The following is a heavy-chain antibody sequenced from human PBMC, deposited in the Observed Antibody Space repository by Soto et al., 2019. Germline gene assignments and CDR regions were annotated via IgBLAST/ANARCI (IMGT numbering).Heavy chain of an antibody. V-gene: IGHV1-18*01. D-gene: IGHD3-10*01. J-gene: IGHJ6*02. Sequence: ASVKVSCKASGYTFTSYGISWVRQAPGQGLEWMRWISAYNGNTNYAQKLQGRVTMTTDTSTSTAYMELRSLRSDDTAVYYCARDQYGSGSYLYYYYGMDVWGQGTTVTVSS. CDR1: GYTFTSYG. CDR2: ISAYNGNT. CDR3: ARDQYGSGSYLYYYYGMDV.